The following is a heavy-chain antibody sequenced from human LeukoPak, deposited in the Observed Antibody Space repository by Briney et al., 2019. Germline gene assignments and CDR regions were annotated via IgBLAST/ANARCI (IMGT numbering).Heavy chain of an antibody. V-gene: IGHV4-59*01. Sequence: KPSETLSLTCTASGGSISSYYWSWIRQPPGKGLEWIGYIYYSGSTNYNPSLKSRVTISVDTSKNQFSLKLSSVTAADTAVYYCARDRRRVLRYFDWPGGMDVWGKGTTVTVSS. D-gene: IGHD3-9*01. CDR3: ARDRRRVLRYFDWPGGMDV. J-gene: IGHJ6*04. CDR1: GGSISSYY. CDR2: IYYSGST.